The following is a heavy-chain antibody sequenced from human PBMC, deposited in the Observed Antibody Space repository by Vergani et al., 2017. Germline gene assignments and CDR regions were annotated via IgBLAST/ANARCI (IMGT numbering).Heavy chain of an antibody. D-gene: IGHD3-3*01. J-gene: IGHJ6*03. CDR2: IYYSGST. Sequence: QLQLQESGPGLVKPSETLSLTCTVSGGSISSSSYYWGWIRQPPGKGLEWIGSIYYSGSTYYNPSLKSRVTISVDTSKNQFSLKLSSVTAADTAVYYCARARAGFWSGNYYYYMDVWGKGTTVTVSS. CDR1: GGSISSSSYY. V-gene: IGHV4-39*07. CDR3: ARARAGFWSGNYYYYMDV.